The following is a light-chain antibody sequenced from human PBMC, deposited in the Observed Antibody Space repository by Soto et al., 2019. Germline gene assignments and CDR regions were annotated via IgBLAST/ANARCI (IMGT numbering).Light chain of an antibody. Sequence: EILMSQSPATLSVTPGERATLSCRASQSVSSNLAWYQQKPGQAPRLLIYGVSTRATDIPARFSGSGSGTEFTLTISSLQSEDFAVYYCQQYGSSPGVTFGGGTKVDI. J-gene: IGKJ4*01. CDR1: QSVSSN. V-gene: IGKV3-15*01. CDR2: GVS. CDR3: QQYGSSPGVT.